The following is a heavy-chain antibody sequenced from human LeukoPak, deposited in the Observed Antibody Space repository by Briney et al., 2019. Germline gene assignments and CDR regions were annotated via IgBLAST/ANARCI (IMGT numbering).Heavy chain of an antibody. Sequence: SETLSLTCTVSGYSISSGYYWGWIRQPPGKGLEWIGNIYHSGSTYYNPSLKSRVTISVDTSKNQFSLKLSSVTAADTAVYYCARAELGALDYWGQGTLVTVSS. D-gene: IGHD1-26*01. CDR2: IYHSGST. J-gene: IGHJ4*02. CDR3: ARAELGALDY. V-gene: IGHV4-38-2*02. CDR1: GYSISSGYY.